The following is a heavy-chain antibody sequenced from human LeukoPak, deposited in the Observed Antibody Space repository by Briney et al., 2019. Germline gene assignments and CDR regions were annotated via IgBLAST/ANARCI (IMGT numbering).Heavy chain of an antibody. CDR1: GGSFSGYY. CDR2: INHSGST. J-gene: IGHJ4*02. D-gene: IGHD3-3*01. CDR3: ARGLDLASPGVYYFDY. Sequence: SETLSLTCAVYGGSFSGYYWSWIRQPPGKGLEWIGEINHSGSTNYNPSLKSRVTISVDTSKNQFSLKLSSVTTADTAVYYCARGLDLASPGVYYFDYWGQGTLVTVSS. V-gene: IGHV4-34*01.